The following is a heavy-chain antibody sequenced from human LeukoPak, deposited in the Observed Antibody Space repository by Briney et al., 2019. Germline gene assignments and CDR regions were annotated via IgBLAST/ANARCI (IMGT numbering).Heavy chain of an antibody. CDR3: ARDRVRTTALIDY. J-gene: IGHJ4*02. Sequence: ASVKVSCKASGYTFTGYYMHWVRQAPGQGLEWMGWINPNSGGTNYAQKFQGSVTMTRDTSISTAYMELSRLRSDDTAVYYCARDRVRTTALIDYWGQGTLVTVSS. CDR2: INPNSGGT. CDR1: GYTFTGYY. D-gene: IGHD4-17*01. V-gene: IGHV1-2*02.